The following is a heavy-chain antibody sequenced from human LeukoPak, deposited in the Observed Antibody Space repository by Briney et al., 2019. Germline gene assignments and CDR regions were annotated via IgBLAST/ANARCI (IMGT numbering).Heavy chain of an antibody. D-gene: IGHD3-10*01. CDR3: ARDGTYYYGSGTPGAFDI. J-gene: IGHJ3*02. Sequence: SETLSLTCAVSDGSISRYLWSWIRQPAGKGLEWLGRIHTSGTTTYSPSFQSRVTMSMDTSKKQISLRLSSVTAADTAVYYCARDGTYYYGSGTPGAFDIWGQGTMVTVSS. CDR1: DGSISRYL. V-gene: IGHV4-4*07. CDR2: IHTSGTT.